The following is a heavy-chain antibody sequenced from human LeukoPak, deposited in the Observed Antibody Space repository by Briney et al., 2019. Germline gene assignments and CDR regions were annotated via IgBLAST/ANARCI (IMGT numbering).Heavy chain of an antibody. CDR1: ALRFSSFA. Sequence: GGSLRLSCAASALRFSSFAMTWVRQVPGKGLEWVSGIHGSGETTYYADSVKDRFTISRDNSREMLYLQMNSLRVEDTAVYYCARDVVGATGDYYGMDVWGQGTTVTVSS. J-gene: IGHJ6*02. D-gene: IGHD1-26*01. V-gene: IGHV3-23*01. CDR2: IHGSGETT. CDR3: ARDVVGATGDYYGMDV.